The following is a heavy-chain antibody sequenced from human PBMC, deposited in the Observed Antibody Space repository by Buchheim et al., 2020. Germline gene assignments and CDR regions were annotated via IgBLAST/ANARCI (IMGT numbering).Heavy chain of an antibody. CDR2: IYYSGST. D-gene: IGHD3-22*01. Sequence: QLQLQESGPGLVKPSETLSLTCTVSGGSISSSSYYWGWIRQPPGKGLEWIGSIYYSGSTYYNPSLKSRVTISVDTSKNQFSLKLSSVTAADTAVYYCARVNDSSGYYSYYFDYWGQGTL. CDR1: GGSISSSSYY. J-gene: IGHJ4*02. CDR3: ARVNDSSGYYSYYFDY. V-gene: IGHV4-39*07.